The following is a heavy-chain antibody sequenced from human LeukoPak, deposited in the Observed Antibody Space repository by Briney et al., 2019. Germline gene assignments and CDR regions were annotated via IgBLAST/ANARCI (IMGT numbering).Heavy chain of an antibody. CDR1: GFTFSSYS. J-gene: IGHJ3*02. CDR3: ATVTEGRSGRVHGTGDAFDT. Sequence: PGGSLRLSCAASGFTFSSYSMNWVRQAPGRGLEWVSSMSSSSTYIYYADSVKGRFTISRDNAENSLYLQMNGLRAEDTAVYYCATVTEGRSGRVHGTGDAFDTWGQGTMVTVSS. V-gene: IGHV3-21*01. CDR2: MSSSSTYI. D-gene: IGHD6-19*01.